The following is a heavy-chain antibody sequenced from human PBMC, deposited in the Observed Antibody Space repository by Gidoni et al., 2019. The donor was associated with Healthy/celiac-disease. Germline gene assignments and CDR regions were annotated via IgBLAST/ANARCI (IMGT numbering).Heavy chain of an antibody. V-gene: IGHV3-23*01. CDR2: ISGSGGST. D-gene: IGHD3-9*01. CDR3: AKDAQGITICFDAFDI. CDR1: GFTFSSYA. Sequence: EVQLLESGGGLVQPGGSLRLSCAASGFTFSSYAMSWVRQAPGKGLEWVSAISGSGGSTYYADSVKGRFTISRDNSKNTLYLQMNSLRAEDTAVYYCAKDAQGITICFDAFDIWGQGTMVTVSS. J-gene: IGHJ3*02.